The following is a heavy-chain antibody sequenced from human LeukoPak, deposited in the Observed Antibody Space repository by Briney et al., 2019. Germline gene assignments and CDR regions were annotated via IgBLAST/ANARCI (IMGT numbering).Heavy chain of an antibody. CDR1: GGSISGYY. CDR2: IYYSGST. CDR3: ARLRGYFDY. D-gene: IGHD3-10*01. J-gene: IGHJ4*02. Sequence: SETLSLTCTVSGGSISGYYWGWIRQPPGKGLEWIGYIYYSGSTNYNPSLKSRVTISVDTSKNQFSLKLSSVTAADTAVYYCARLRGYFDYWGQGTLVTVSS. V-gene: IGHV4-59*01.